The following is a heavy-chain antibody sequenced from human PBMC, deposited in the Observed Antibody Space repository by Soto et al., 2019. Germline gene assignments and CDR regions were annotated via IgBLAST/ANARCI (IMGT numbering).Heavy chain of an antibody. CDR2: IYYSGST. D-gene: IGHD6-19*01. CDR3: AREGRDGYSSGWSDFDY. CDR1: GGSISSGGYY. V-gene: IGHV4-31*03. J-gene: IGHJ4*02. Sequence: QVQLQESGPGLVKPSQTLSLTCTVSGGSISSGGYYWSWIRQHPGKGLEWIRYIYYSGSTYYNPSLKSRVTISVDTSKIQFSLKLSSVTAADTAVYYCAREGRDGYSSGWSDFDYWGQGTLVTVSS.